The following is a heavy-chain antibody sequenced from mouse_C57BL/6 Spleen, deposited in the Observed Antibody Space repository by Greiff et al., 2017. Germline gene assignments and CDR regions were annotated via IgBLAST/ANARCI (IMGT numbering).Heavy chain of an antibody. CDR3: ARHGYYAIDY. CDR1: GYAFSSSW. CDR2: IYPGEGDT. V-gene: IGHV1-82*01. Sequence: QVQLQQSGPELVKPGASVKISCKASGYAFSSSWMNWVKQRPGKGLEWIGRIYPGEGDTKYNGKFKGKATLTADKTSSTAYMQLSSLTSEDSAVYFCARHGYYAIDYWGQRTSVTVSS. J-gene: IGHJ4*01.